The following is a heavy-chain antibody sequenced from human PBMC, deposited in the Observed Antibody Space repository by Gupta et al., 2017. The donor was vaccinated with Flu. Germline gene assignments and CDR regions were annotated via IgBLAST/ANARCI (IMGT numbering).Heavy chain of an antibody. CDR2: IWYDGSNE. Sequence: GRQAPGRGLEWVTSIWYDGSNEYYADSVKGRFTISRDNTKNTLYLQMDSLRAEDTAVYYCXRXESRWFXDSPPYYYYYMDVWGKGTPVTVSS. D-gene: IGHD3-10*01. J-gene: IGHJ6*03. V-gene: IGHV3-33*01. CDR3: XRXESRWFXDSPPYYYYYMDV.